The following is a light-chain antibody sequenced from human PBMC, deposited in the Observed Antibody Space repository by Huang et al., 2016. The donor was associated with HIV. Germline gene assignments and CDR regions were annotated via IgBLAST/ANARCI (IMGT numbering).Light chain of an antibody. J-gene: IGKJ2*01. CDR1: QSVSGN. CDR3: QQYNNWPQVT. Sequence: EIALTQSPATLSVFPGERATLSCRASQSVSGNLAWYQQKPGQAPRVLIHGASTRATGIPPKFSGSGSGTEFTLTISRLGPEDFAVYYCQQYNNWPQVTFGQGTKLEIK. V-gene: IGKV3-15*01. CDR2: GAS.